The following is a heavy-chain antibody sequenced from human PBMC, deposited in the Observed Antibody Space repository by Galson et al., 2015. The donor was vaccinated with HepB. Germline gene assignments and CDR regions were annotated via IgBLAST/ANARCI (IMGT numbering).Heavy chain of an antibody. CDR2: IRSSDGLI. CDR3: ARDYNWAFDY. Sequence: SCATSGFTFTAYSMNWVRQAPGKGLEWVAYIRSSDGLIYYADSVKGRFAISRDNAKNSVYLQMSSLRYEDTAVYYCARDYNWAFDYWGPGTLVAGSS. CDR1: GFTFTAYS. V-gene: IGHV3-48*02. D-gene: IGHD1-20*01. J-gene: IGHJ4*02.